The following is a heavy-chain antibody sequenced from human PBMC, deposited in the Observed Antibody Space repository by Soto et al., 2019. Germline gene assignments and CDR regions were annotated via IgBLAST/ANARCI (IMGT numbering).Heavy chain of an antibody. CDR3: AGGGPDRCCYYYAGKWFHP. Sequence: QVQLVQSGAEVKKPGASVKVSCKASGYTFTSYDINWVRQATGQGLEWMGWMNPNSGNTGYAQKFQGRVTMTRNTSISKAYLELSSLGSEDTAVYYWAGGGPDRCCYYYAGKWFHPRGQGTLGNVSS. CDR2: MNPNSGNT. V-gene: IGHV1-8*01. CDR1: GYTFTSYD. J-gene: IGHJ5*02. D-gene: IGHD3-10*01.